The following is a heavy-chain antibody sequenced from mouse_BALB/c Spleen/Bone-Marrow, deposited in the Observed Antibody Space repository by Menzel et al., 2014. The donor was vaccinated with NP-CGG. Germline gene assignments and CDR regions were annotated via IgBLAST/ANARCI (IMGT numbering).Heavy chain of an antibody. CDR3: ARVVYYDYDVWFAY. CDR1: GFTFSSYA. CDR2: ISSGGST. Sequence: DVHLVESGGGLVKPGGSLKLSCAASGFTFSSYAMSWVRQTPEKRLERVASISSGGSTYYPDSVKGRFTISRDNARNILYLQMGSLRSEDTAMYYCARVVYYDYDVWFAYWGQGTLVTVSA. D-gene: IGHD2-4*01. V-gene: IGHV5-6-5*01. J-gene: IGHJ3*01.